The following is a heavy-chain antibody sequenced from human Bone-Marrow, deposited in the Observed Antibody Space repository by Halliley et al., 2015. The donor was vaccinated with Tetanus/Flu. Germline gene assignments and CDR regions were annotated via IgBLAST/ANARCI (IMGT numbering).Heavy chain of an antibody. CDR3: AGDFGSDRTGYYGMDV. Sequence: RGGTTYYADSVKGRFTISRDNSKNTLYLQMNSLRAEDTAVYHCAGDFGSDRTGYYGMDVWGQGTTVTVSS. J-gene: IGHJ6*02. V-gene: IGHV3-53*01. D-gene: IGHD1-26*01. CDR2: RGGTT.